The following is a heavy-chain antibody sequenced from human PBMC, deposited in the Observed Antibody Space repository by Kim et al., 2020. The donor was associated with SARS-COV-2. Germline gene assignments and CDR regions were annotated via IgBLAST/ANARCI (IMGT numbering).Heavy chain of an antibody. Sequence: GESLKISCKGSGYSFPSYWISWVRQVPGKGLEWMGRIDPDVFHIDYSPSFQGVFTNSADRSSNTAYLQWNSLKASDSAMYYCVRMQGTLNYNMDVWGQWTPVT. D-gene: IGHD1-7*01. J-gene: IGHJ6*01. CDR3: VRMQGTLNYNMDV. V-gene: IGHV5-10-1*01. CDR1: GYSFPSYW. CDR2: IDPDVFHI.